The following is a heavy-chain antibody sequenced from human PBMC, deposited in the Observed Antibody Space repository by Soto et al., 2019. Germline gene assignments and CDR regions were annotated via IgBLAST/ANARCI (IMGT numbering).Heavy chain of an antibody. Sequence: ASVKVSCKASGYTFTSYAMHWVRQAPGQRLEWMGWINAGNGNTKYSQKFQGRVTITRDTSASTAYMELSSLRSEDTAVYYCARGYCTNGVCYTEGAFDIWGQGTMVTVSS. CDR2: INAGNGNT. V-gene: IGHV1-3*01. J-gene: IGHJ3*02. D-gene: IGHD2-8*01. CDR3: ARGYCTNGVCYTEGAFDI. CDR1: GYTFTSYA.